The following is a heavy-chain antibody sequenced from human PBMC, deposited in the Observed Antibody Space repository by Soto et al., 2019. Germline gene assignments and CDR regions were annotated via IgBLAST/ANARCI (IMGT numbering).Heavy chain of an antibody. V-gene: IGHV3-30-3*01. CDR3: ARARLDTPALEY. D-gene: IGHD2-2*01. Sequence: QVQLVESGGGVVQPGRSLRLSCAASGFSFRSYAMHWVRQAPGKGLESVAVISYDGSDKDYADSVKGRFTISRDNSKNTLYLQMSSLRAEDTAVYYCARARLDTPALEYWGQGTLVTVSS. CDR2: ISYDGSDK. CDR1: GFSFRSYA. J-gene: IGHJ4*02.